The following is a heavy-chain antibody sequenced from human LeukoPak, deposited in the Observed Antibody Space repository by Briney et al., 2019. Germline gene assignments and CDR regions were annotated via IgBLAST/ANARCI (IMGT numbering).Heavy chain of an antibody. D-gene: IGHD3-22*01. CDR3: ARADYYDSSRSSGRTYWFAP. CDR1: GGSISSYY. V-gene: IGHV4-59*01. Sequence: SETLSLTCTVSGGSISSYYWSWIRQPPGKGLEWIEYISYSGSTNYNPSLKSRVTISVATSNNQFSLKLSSLTAADTAVYYCARADYYDSSRSSGRTYWFAPWGQGTLVTVSS. J-gene: IGHJ5*02. CDR2: ISYSGST.